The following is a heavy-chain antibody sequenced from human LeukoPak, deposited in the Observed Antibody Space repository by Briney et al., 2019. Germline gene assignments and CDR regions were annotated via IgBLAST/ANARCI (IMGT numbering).Heavy chain of an antibody. CDR2: ISSSSSYI. D-gene: IGHD6-6*01. Sequence: GGSLRLSCATSGFTFSSYSMNWVRQAPGKGLEWVSSISSSSSYIYYADSVKGRFTISRDNAKNSLYLQMNSLRAEDTAVYYCARDSTASSIAASEEFCDYWGQGTLVTVSS. CDR3: ARDSTASSIAASEEFCDY. J-gene: IGHJ4*02. CDR1: GFTFSSYS. V-gene: IGHV3-21*01.